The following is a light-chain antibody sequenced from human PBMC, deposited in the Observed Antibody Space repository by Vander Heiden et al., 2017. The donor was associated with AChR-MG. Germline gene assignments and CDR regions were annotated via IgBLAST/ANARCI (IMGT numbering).Light chain of an antibody. CDR1: RNSVYTSQNKTY. V-gene: IGKV4-1*01. J-gene: IGKJ2*01. CDR3: QQYSTVYESYT. Sequence: DVGMTQSPDSLAVSLGERATINCKASRNSVYTSQNKTYVTWYAQKPGQPPKLLIYWASTRDSGVPDRFSGSGSGGDFTLTIDSLQAEDVAVYYGQQYSTVYESYTFGQGTKLEI. CDR2: WAS.